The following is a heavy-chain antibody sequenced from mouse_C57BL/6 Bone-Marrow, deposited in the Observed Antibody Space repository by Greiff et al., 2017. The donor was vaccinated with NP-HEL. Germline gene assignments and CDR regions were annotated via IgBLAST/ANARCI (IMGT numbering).Heavy chain of an antibody. V-gene: IGHV1-81*01. Sequence: VQLQESGAELARPGASVKLSCKASGYTFRSYGISWVKQRTGQGLEWIGEIYPRSGNTYYNEKFKGKATLTADKSSSTAYMELRSLTSEDSAVYFCARWGIFTTVEEDYWGQGTTLTVSS. CDR1: GYTFRSYG. CDR2: IYPRSGNT. CDR3: ARWGIFTTVEEDY. J-gene: IGHJ2*01. D-gene: IGHD1-1*01.